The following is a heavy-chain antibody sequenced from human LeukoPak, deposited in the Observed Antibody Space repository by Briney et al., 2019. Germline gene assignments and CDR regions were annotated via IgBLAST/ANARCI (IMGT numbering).Heavy chain of an antibody. CDR1: GGTFSSYA. CDR2: IIPIFGTA. Sequence: GASVKVSCKASGGTFSSYAISWVRQAPGQGLEWMGGIIPIFGTANYAQKFHGRVTITADESTSTAYMELSSLRSEDTAVYYCARERRLWFGELFDYYYYGMDVWGQGTTVTVSS. D-gene: IGHD3-10*01. CDR3: ARERRLWFGELFDYYYYGMDV. J-gene: IGHJ6*02. V-gene: IGHV1-69*13.